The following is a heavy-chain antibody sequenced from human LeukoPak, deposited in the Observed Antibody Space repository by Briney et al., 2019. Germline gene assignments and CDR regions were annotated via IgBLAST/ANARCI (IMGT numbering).Heavy chain of an antibody. CDR3: ATSGGY. CDR2: IKGDGSET. Sequence: GGSLRLSCAASGFTFSAYWMKWVGQAPGKGLVWVATIKGDGSETHYETSVKGRFTISRDNAKRSLYLQMTSLSVEDTAMYYCATSGGYWGQGTLVTVSS. CDR1: GFTFSAYW. V-gene: IGHV3-7*01. D-gene: IGHD3-16*01. J-gene: IGHJ4*02.